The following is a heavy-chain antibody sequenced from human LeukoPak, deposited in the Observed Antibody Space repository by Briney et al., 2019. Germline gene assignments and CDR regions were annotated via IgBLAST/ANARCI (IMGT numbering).Heavy chain of an antibody. D-gene: IGHD2-2*01. J-gene: IGHJ4*02. CDR3: AKERHRYCSSTSCYYFDY. V-gene: IGHV3-30*02. CDR2: DGSNK. Sequence: DGSNKYYADSVKGRFTISRDNSKNTLYLQMNSLRAEDTAVYYCAKERHRYCSSTSCYYFDYWGQGTLVTVSS.